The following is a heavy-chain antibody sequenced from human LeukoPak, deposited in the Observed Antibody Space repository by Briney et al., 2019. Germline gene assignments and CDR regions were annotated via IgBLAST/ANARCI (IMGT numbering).Heavy chain of an antibody. CDR3: ARPNITSYYDSRGYDAFDV. V-gene: IGHV5-51*01. J-gene: IGHJ3*01. Sequence: GESLKISCKGSGYRFSTYWIAWVRQMPGKGLEWMGIIYCGDSDTRYSPSFQGQVTISADKSVNTAYLQWSSLKASDTAMYYCARPNITSYYDSRGYDAFDVWGQGTMVTVYS. CDR1: GYRFSTYW. CDR2: IYCGDSDT. D-gene: IGHD3-22*01.